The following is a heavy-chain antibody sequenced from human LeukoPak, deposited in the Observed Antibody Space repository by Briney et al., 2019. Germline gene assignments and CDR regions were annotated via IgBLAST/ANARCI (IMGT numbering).Heavy chain of an antibody. J-gene: IGHJ6*03. D-gene: IGHD6-13*01. Sequence: GASVKVSCKASGYTFTSYAMHWVRQAPGQRLEWMGWINAGNGNTNYAQRLQGRVIMTTDTSTSTAYMELRSLRSDDTAVYYCARQQLSWRGDYYYQYYMDVWGKGTTVTVSS. CDR1: GYTFTSYA. CDR2: INAGNGNT. CDR3: ARQQLSWRGDYYYQYYMDV. V-gene: IGHV1-3*01.